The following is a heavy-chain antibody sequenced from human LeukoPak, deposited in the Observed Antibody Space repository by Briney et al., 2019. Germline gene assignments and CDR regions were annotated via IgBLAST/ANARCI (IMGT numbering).Heavy chain of an antibody. CDR1: GFTFSYYG. V-gene: IGHV3-30*18. CDR3: AKDITRYGGNAVDY. CDR2: ISYDGSDK. D-gene: IGHD4-23*01. Sequence: PGRSLRLSCAASGFTFSYYGIHWVRQAPGKGLEWVAVISYDGSDKYYADSVKGRFTISRDNSKNTLYLRMNSLRAEDTAVYYCAKDITRYGGNAVDYWGQGTLVTVSS. J-gene: IGHJ4*02.